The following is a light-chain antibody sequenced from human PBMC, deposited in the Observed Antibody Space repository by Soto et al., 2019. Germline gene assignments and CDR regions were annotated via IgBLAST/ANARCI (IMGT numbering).Light chain of an antibody. CDR3: SSYTTNKTLL. J-gene: IGLJ2*01. CDR2: EVS. CDR1: SSDVGAYNF. V-gene: IGLV2-14*01. Sequence: QSVLTQPASVSGSPGQSITISCTGTSSDVGAYNFVSWYQQHPGKAPKLIFYEVSNRPPGLSDRFSGSKSGTTASPTISGLQAEDEADYFCSSYTTNKTLLFGGGTKVTVL.